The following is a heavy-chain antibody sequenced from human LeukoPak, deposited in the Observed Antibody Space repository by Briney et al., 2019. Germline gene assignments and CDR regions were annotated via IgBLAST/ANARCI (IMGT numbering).Heavy chain of an antibody. Sequence: SETLSLTCAVYGGSFSGYYWSWIRQPPVKGLEWIGEINHSGSTNYNPSLKSRVTMSVDTSKNQFSLKLSSVTAADTAVYYCARASYYYDSSGYLAYYYYYMDVWGKGTTVTVSS. CDR2: INHSGST. D-gene: IGHD3-22*01. J-gene: IGHJ6*03. CDR3: ARASYYYDSSGYLAYYYYYMDV. V-gene: IGHV4-34*01. CDR1: GGSFSGYY.